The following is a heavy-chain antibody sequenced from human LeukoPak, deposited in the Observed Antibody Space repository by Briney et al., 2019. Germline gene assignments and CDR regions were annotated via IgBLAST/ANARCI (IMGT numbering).Heavy chain of an antibody. J-gene: IGHJ3*02. CDR2: IVAGSGNT. CDR3: AAGWLLPLDAFDI. Sequence: SVKVSCKASGFTFTSSAVQWVRQARGRRLEWIGWIVAGSGNTNYAQKFQERVTITRDMSTSTAYMELSSLRSEDTAVYYCAAGWLLPLDAFDIWGQGTMVTVSS. V-gene: IGHV1-58*01. CDR1: GFTFTSSA. D-gene: IGHD3-22*01.